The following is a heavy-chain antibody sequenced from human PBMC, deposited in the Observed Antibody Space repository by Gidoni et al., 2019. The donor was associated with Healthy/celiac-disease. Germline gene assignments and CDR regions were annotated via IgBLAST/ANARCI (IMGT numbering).Heavy chain of an antibody. CDR1: GGTFSSDA. J-gene: IGHJ4*02. CDR3: ARTPPGGDVAVVPAASDY. CDR2: IIPIFGTA. Sequence: QVQLVQSGAEVKKPGSSVKVSCKASGGTFSSDAISWVRQAPGQGLEWMGGIIPIFGTANYAQKFQGRVTITADESTSTAYMELSSLRSEDTAVYYCARTPPGGDVAVVPAASDYWGQGTLVTVSS. D-gene: IGHD2-2*01. V-gene: IGHV1-69*01.